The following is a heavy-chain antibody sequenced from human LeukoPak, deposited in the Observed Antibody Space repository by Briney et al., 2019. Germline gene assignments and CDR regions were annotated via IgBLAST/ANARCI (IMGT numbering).Heavy chain of an antibody. CDR3: ARGVRVGATDWFDP. J-gene: IGHJ5*02. V-gene: IGHV3-21*01. Sequence: GGSLRLSCAASGFTFSSYSMNWVRQAPGKGLEWVSSISSSSSYIYYADSVKGRFTISRDNAKNSLYLQMNSLRAEDTAVYYCARGVRVGATDWFDPWGQGTLVTVSS. D-gene: IGHD1-26*01. CDR1: GFTFSSYS. CDR2: ISSSSSYI.